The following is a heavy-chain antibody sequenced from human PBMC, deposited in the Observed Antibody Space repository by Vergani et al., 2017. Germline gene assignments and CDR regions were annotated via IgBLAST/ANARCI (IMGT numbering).Heavy chain of an antibody. Sequence: VQLVESGGGVVQPGRSLRLSCAASGFTVSSNYMSWVRQAPGKGLEWVGRIKSKTDGGTTDYAAPVKGRFTISRDDSKNTLYLQMNSLKTEDTAVYYCTTGSSGYIYWGQGTLVTVSS. V-gene: IGHV3-15*01. J-gene: IGHJ4*02. CDR1: GFTVSSNY. D-gene: IGHD3-22*01. CDR2: IKSKTDGGTT. CDR3: TTGSSGYIY.